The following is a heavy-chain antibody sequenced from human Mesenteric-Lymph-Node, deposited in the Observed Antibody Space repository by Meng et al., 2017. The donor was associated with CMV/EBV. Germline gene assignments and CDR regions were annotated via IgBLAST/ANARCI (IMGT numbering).Heavy chain of an antibody. CDR3: AKVGGDTVTTPAIGYYYYGMDV. CDR2: IRYDGSNK. Sequence: GGSLRLSCAASGFTFSSYGMHWVRQAPGKGLEWVAFIRYDGSNKYYADSVKGRFTISRDNSKNTLYLQMNSLRAEDTAVYYCAKVGGDTVTTPAIGYYYYGMDVWGQGTKVTVSS. J-gene: IGHJ6*02. D-gene: IGHD4-11*01. CDR1: GFTFSSYG. V-gene: IGHV3-30*02.